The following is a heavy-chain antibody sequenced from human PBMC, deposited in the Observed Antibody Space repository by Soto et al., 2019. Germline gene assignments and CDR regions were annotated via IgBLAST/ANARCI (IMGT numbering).Heavy chain of an antibody. CDR2: ISYSGST. CDR1: SGPISSYY. D-gene: IGHD4-17*01. V-gene: IGHV4-59*01. Sequence: SETLSLTCAVSSGPISSYYWSWIRQPPGKGLEWIGYISYSGSTNYNPSLKSRVTISVDTSKNQFSLKVSSVTAADTAVYYCARQMTTLTTFDYWGQGTLVTVSS. CDR3: ARQMTTLTTFDY. J-gene: IGHJ4*02.